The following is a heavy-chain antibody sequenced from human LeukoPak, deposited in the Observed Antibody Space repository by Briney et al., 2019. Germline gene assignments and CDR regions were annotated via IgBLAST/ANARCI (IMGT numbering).Heavy chain of an antibody. D-gene: IGHD2-2*01. J-gene: IGHJ3*02. CDR3: ASPRRGYCSSTSCYGAFDI. CDR2: INHSGST. V-gene: IGHV4-34*01. CDR1: GGSFSGYY. Sequence: NPSETLSLTCAVYGGSFSGYYWSWIRQPPGKGLEWIGEINHSGSTNYNPSLKSRVTISVDTSKNQFSLKLSSVTAADTAVYYCASPRRGYCSSTSCYGAFDIWGQGTMVTVSS.